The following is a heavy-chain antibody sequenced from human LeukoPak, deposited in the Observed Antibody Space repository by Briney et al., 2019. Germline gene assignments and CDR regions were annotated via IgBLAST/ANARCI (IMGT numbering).Heavy chain of an antibody. J-gene: IGHJ4*02. CDR1: GYTFTSYD. CDR3: ARARYSGYDYVGDY. Sequence: SVKVSCKASGYTFTSYDINWVRQAPGQGLEWMGRIIPILGIANYAQKFQGRVTITADKSTSTAYMELSSLRSEDTAVYYCARARYSGYDYVGDYWGQGTLVTVSS. D-gene: IGHD5-12*01. CDR2: IIPILGIA. V-gene: IGHV1-69*04.